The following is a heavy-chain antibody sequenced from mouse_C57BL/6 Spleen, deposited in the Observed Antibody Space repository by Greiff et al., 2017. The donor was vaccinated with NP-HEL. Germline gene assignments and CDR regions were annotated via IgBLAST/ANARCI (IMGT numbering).Heavy chain of an antibody. CDR3: TRGRRPLAFEV. CDR2: IDPETGGT. V-gene: IGHV1-15*01. J-gene: IGHJ1*03. Sequence: QVQLQQSGAELVRPGASVTLSCKASGYTFTDYEMHWVKQTPVHGLEWIGAIDPETGGTAYIQKFKGKAILTADKSSSTAYMELRSLTSEDSAAYYSTRGRRPLAFEVWGTGTTVTVSS. CDR1: GYTFTDYE.